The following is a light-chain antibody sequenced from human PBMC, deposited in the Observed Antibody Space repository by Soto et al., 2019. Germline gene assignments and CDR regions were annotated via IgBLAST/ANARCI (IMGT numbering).Light chain of an antibody. CDR2: AAS. Sequence: DIQMTQSPSSLSASVGDRVTITCRASQSIYSSLNWYHQKPGKAPKLLIYAASNLQSGVPSRFSGSGSGTDFTLSISSLQLEDFATYYCQQSYSAPYSVGQGTKLEI. V-gene: IGKV1-39*01. J-gene: IGKJ2*01. CDR1: QSIYSS. CDR3: QQSYSAPYS.